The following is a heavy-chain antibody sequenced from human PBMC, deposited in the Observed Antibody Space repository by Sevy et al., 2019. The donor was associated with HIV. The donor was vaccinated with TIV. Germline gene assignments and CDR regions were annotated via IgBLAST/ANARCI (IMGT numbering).Heavy chain of an antibody. J-gene: IGHJ4*02. D-gene: IGHD3-9*01. CDR2: ISYDGTKT. Sequence: GGSLRLSCAASGFTFSTYGIHWVRQAPGKGLEWVALISYDGTKTFYIDSVKGRFTVSRDNSKNVLYLQMNSLRPEDTAVYYCAVWPGGQTGSDLKIDSWGQGTLVTVSS. V-gene: IGHV3-30*03. CDR1: GFTFSTYG. CDR3: AVWPGGQTGSDLKIDS.